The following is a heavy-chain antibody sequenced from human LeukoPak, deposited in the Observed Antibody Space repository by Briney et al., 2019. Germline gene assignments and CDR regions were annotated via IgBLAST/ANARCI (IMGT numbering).Heavy chain of an antibody. V-gene: IGHV1-2*02. CDR1: GYTFTGYY. CDR3: TRDHCSYINCYEDYYYGMDV. Sequence: ASVKVSCKASGYTFTGYYMHWVRQAPGQGLEWMGWINPDTGATDIAQKFQGRVTMTRDTSISAAYMELSRLRSDDTAVYYCTRDHCSYINCYEDYYYGMDVWGQGTTATVSS. CDR2: INPDTGAT. D-gene: IGHD2-2*01. J-gene: IGHJ6*02.